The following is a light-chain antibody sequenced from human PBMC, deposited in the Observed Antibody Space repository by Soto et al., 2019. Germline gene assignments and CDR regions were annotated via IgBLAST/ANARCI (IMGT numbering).Light chain of an antibody. J-gene: IGKJ5*01. CDR3: QQLNSYPIT. V-gene: IGKV1-9*01. CDR1: QGLSSD. CDR2: AAS. Sequence: DIQLTQSPSFLSASVGDRVTITCRASQGLSSDLAWYQQKPGKAPKLLIYAASTLQSGVPSRFSGSGSGTGFTLTISRLQPEDFATYYCQQLNSYPITFGQGTRLEIK.